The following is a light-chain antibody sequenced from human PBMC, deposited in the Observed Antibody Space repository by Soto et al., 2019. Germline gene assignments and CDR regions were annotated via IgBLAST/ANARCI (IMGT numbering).Light chain of an antibody. J-gene: IGKJ2*01. CDR2: GAS. CDR3: QQYGGSPPFT. CDR1: XXISSSY. V-gene: IGKV3-20*01. Sequence: QSPGTLSLSPXXRATISXXXXXXISSSYLAWYQHKPGQAPRLLIYGASSWATGIPHRFSGSGSGTDFTLTISRLEPEDCGMYYCQQYGGSPPFTFGQGTRLEIK.